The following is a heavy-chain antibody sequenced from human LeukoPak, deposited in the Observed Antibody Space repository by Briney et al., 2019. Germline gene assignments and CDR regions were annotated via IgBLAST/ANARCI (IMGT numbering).Heavy chain of an antibody. CDR1: GGSISSYY. V-gene: IGHV4-59*08. J-gene: IGHJ5*02. CDR2: IYYSGST. CDR3: ARIVGGWFNP. Sequence: SETLSLTCTVSGGSISSYYWSWIRQPPGKGLEWIGYIYYSGSTNYNPSLKSRVTISVDTSKNQFSLKLSSVTAADTAVYYCARIVGGWFNPWGQGTLVTVSS. D-gene: IGHD2-15*01.